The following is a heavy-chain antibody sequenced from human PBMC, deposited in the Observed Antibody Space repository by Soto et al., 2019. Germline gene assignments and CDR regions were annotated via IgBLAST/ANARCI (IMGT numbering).Heavy chain of an antibody. CDR3: ARAGYSSSWGKIDY. J-gene: IGHJ4*02. CDR1: GYTFTGYY. Sequence: QVQLVQSGAEVKKPGASVKVSCKASGYTFTGYYMNWVRQAPGQGLEWMGWINPNSGGTNYAQKFQGGVTMTRDTSISTAYMELSRLRSDETAVYYCARAGYSSSWGKIDYWGQGTLVTVSS. D-gene: IGHD6-13*01. CDR2: INPNSGGT. V-gene: IGHV1-2*02.